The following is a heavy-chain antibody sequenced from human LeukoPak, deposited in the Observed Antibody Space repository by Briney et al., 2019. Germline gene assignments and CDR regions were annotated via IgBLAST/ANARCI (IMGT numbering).Heavy chain of an antibody. V-gene: IGHV6-1*01. J-gene: IGHJ6*03. Sequence: SQTLSLTCAISGDSVSSNSAAWNWIRQSPSRGLEWLGRTYYRSKWYNDYAVSVKSRITINPDTSKNQFSLQLNSVTPEDTAVYYCATTNTVVGKPNYYYYRYVWVKGTTDSLSS. D-gene: IGHD2-2*01. CDR2: TYYRSKWYN. CDR1: GDSVSSNSAA. CDR3: ATTNTVVGKPNYYYYRYV.